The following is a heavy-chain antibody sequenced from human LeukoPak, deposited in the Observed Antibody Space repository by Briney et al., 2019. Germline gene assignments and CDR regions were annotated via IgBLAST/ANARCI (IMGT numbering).Heavy chain of an antibody. CDR2: IYYSGST. CDR1: GGSISSSSYY. D-gene: IGHD3-10*02. J-gene: IGHJ4*02. Sequence: PSETLSLTCTVSGGSISSSSYYWGWIRQPPGKGLEWIGSIYYSGSTYYNPSLKSRVTISVDTSKNQFSLKLSSVTAADTAVYYCARGLVRGVIIHYFDYWGQGTLVTVSS. V-gene: IGHV4-39*07. CDR3: ARGLVRGVIIHYFDY.